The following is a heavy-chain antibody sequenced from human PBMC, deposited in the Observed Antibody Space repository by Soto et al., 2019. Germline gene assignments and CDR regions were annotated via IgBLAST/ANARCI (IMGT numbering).Heavy chain of an antibody. CDR1: GFAFSSYA. CDR3: AKPPESSSTFYYYGMDV. J-gene: IGHJ6*02. V-gene: IGHV3-23*01. Sequence: VQLLESGGGLVQPGGSLRLSCAASGFAFSSYAMTWVRQAPGKGLEWVSALSGSGATKYYADSVKGRFTISRDNSKNTLSLEMNSLRAEDTAVYYCAKPPESSSTFYYYGMDVWGQGTTVTVSS. D-gene: IGHD2-2*01. CDR2: LSGSGATK.